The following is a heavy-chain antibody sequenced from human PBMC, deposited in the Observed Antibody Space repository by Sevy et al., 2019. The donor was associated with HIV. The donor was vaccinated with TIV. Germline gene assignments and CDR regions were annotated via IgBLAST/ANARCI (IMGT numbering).Heavy chain of an antibody. CDR3: ARDRIAAGGLTDDFWSGHDAFDI. Sequence: SETLSLTCTVSGYSISSGYYWGWIRQPPGKGLEWIGSIYHSGSTYYNPSLKSRVTISVDTSKNQFSLKLSSMTAADTAVYYCARDRIAAGGLTDDFWSGHDAFDIWGQGTMVTVSS. V-gene: IGHV4-38-2*02. CDR1: GYSISSGYY. J-gene: IGHJ3*02. CDR2: IYHSGST. D-gene: IGHD3-3*01.